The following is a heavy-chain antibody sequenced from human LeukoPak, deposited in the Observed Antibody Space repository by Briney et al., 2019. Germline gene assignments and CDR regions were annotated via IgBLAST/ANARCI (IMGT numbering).Heavy chain of an antibody. D-gene: IGHD1-26*01. V-gene: IGHV3-23*01. J-gene: IGHJ4*02. CDR3: AASGSSTNLDY. CDR2: ISGTGDNS. CDR1: GFAFSSYD. Sequence: GGSLRLSCAASGFAFSSYDMNWVRQAAGKGLEWVSQISGTGDNSDYADSVKGRFSISRDNSKNTLYLQMNSLRAEDTAVYYCAASGSSTNLDYWGQGTLVTVSS.